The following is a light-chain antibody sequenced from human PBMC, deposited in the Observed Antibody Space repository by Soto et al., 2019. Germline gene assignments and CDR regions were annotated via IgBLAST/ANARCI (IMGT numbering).Light chain of an antibody. CDR1: QSVNSH. V-gene: IGKV3-20*01. CDR3: QQHGSSGT. Sequence: IEMTHSPATLPVSAGEIATLSCRTSQSVNSHLAWYQHKPGQAPRLLIYGASNRATGIPDRFSGSGSVTDFTLTISRLEPEDFAVYYCQQHGSSGTFGQGTKVDIK. CDR2: GAS. J-gene: IGKJ1*01.